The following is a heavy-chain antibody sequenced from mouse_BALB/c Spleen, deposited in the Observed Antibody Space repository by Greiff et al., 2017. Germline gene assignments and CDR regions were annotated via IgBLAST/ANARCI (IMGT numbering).Heavy chain of an antibody. D-gene: IGHD2-10*01. CDR2: IDPANGNT. CDR1: GFNIKDTY. CDR3: ASAYDGNYAHAMDY. Sequence: VHVKQSGAELVKPGASVKLSCTASGFNIKDTYMHWVKQRPEQGLEWIGRIDPANGNTKYDPKFQGKATITADTSSNTAYLQLSSLTSEDTAVYYCASAYDGNYAHAMDYWGQGTSVTVSS. J-gene: IGHJ4*01. V-gene: IGHV14-3*02.